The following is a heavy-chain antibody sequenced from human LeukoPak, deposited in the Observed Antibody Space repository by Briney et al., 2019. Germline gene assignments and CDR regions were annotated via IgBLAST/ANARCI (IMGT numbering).Heavy chain of an antibody. D-gene: IGHD2-2*01. CDR2: IYSSGST. CDR1: GGSTNSYY. CDR3: ARVKASSTSWTFDQ. V-gene: IGHV4-4*07. J-gene: IGHJ4*02. Sequence: SSETLSLTCSVSGGSTNSYYWSWIRQSGGKGLEWIGRIYSSGSTIYNPSLNSRLTMSIDTSKNQFSLTLKSVTATDTAVYYCARVKASSTSWTFDQWGQGALVAVSS.